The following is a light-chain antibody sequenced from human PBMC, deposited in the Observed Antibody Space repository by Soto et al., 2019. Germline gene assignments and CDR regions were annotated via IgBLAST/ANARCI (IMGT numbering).Light chain of an antibody. CDR3: QQYGSLSWT. CDR2: GAS. Sequence: LNLSPCTLSLSPGERATLSCRASQSVSSSYLAWYQQKPGQAPRLLIYGASFRATGIPDRFSGSGSGTDFTLTISRLEPEDFAVYYCQQYGSLSWTFAQGTKVDIK. J-gene: IGKJ1*01. V-gene: IGKV3-20*01. CDR1: QSVSSSY.